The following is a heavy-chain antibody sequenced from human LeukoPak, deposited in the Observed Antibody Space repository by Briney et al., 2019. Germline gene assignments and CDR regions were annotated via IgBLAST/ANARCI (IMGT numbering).Heavy chain of an antibody. J-gene: IGHJ5*02. CDR1: GFTFTNFE. V-gene: IGHV3-48*03. Sequence: PGGSLRLSCAGSGFTFTNFEMNWVRQAPGKGLEWVSYISYSGSTTSYADSVKGRFTISRDNAKNSLYLQMNSLRAEDTAVYYCARAGPPAFDPWGQGTLVTVSS. CDR3: ARAGPPAFDP. CDR2: ISYSGSTT.